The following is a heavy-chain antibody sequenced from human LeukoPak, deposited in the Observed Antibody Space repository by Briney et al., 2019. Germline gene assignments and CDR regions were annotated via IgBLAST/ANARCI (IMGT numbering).Heavy chain of an antibody. CDR3: ARTDGMDV. J-gene: IGHJ6*02. Sequence: GGSLRLSCAASGFTFSTYSMNWVRLASGKGLEWVSYISRDSSTIYYADSVQGRFTISRDNAKNSLYLQMNSLRDEDTAMYYCARTDGMDVWGQGTTVTVSS. CDR2: ISRDSSTI. CDR1: GFTFSTYS. V-gene: IGHV3-48*02.